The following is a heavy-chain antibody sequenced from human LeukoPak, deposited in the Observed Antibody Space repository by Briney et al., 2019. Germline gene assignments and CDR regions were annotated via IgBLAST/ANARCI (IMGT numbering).Heavy chain of an antibody. CDR3: ARDIVAFLDYYGMDV. V-gene: IGHV3-74*01. J-gene: IGHJ6*02. CDR2: INTDGTST. CDR1: GFTFSSYW. D-gene: IGHD5-12*01. Sequence: TGGSLRLSCAASGFTFSSYWMHWVRHAPGKGLVWVSRINTDGTSTTYADSVKGRFTISRDNAKNSLYLQMNSLRAEDTAVYYCARDIVAFLDYYGMDVWGQGTTVTVSS.